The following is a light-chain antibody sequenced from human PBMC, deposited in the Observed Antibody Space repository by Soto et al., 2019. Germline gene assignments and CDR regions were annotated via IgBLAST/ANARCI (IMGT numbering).Light chain of an antibody. CDR2: DVS. J-gene: IGLJ1*01. V-gene: IGLV2-14*01. Sequence: QSVLTQPASVSGSPGQSIAISCTGTSSDVGGYSYVSWYQQQPGKAPKLVISDVSNRPSGVSDRFSGSKSGNTASLTISVLQTEDEADYYCASYTTSSTYVFGTGTKVTVL. CDR3: ASYTTSSTYV. CDR1: SSDVGGYSY.